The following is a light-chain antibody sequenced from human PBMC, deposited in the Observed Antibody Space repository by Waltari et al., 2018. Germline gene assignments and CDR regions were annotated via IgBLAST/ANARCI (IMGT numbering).Light chain of an antibody. CDR2: DVT. Sequence: QSALTQPASASGSPGQPFPISCTRTSSHVSGYNYVSWYQPHPGKAPKLMSYDVTKWPSGVSNRFSGSKSGNTASLTISGLQAEDEADYYCSSYTSSSTWVFGGGTKLTVL. CDR1: SSHVSGYNY. V-gene: IGLV2-14*01. J-gene: IGLJ3*02. CDR3: SSYTSSSTWV.